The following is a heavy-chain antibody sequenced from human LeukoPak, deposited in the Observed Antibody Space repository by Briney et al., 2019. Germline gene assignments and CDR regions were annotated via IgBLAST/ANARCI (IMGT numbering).Heavy chain of an antibody. V-gene: IGHV3-30*03. CDR3: ARVLRYCSGGNCYSGGLGYMDV. J-gene: IGHJ6*03. CDR2: ISYDGSNK. Sequence: GGSLRLSCAASGFTFSSYGMHWVRQAPGKGLEWVAVISYDGSNKYYADSVKGRFSISRDNSKNTLYLQMNSLRAEDTAVYYCARVLRYCSGGNCYSGGLGYMDVWGKGTTVTISS. D-gene: IGHD2-15*01. CDR1: GFTFSSYG.